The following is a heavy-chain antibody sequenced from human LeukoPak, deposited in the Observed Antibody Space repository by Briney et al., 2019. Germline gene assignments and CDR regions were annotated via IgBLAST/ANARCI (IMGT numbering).Heavy chain of an antibody. V-gene: IGHV3-74*01. CDR1: GFTFSSYW. J-gene: IGHJ4*02. CDR3: ARENDFWSGVNFDY. Sequence: PGGSLRLSCAASGFTFSSYWMHWVRQAPGKGLVWVSRINSDGSSTSYADSVKGRFTISRDNAKNTLYLQMNSLRAEDTAVYYCARENDFWSGVNFDYWGQGTLATVSS. D-gene: IGHD3-3*01. CDR2: INSDGSST.